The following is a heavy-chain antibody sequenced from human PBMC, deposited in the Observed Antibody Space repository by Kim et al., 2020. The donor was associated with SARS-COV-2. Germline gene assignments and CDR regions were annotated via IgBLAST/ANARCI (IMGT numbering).Heavy chain of an antibody. D-gene: IGHD3-10*01. CDR1: GYTFTSYG. Sequence: ASVKVSCKASGYTFTSYGISWVRQAPGQGLEWMGWISAYNGNTNYAQKLQGRVTMTTDTSTSTAYMELRSLRSDDTAVYYCARVLMRDGVLLWFGENPPVHNGMDVWGQGTTVTVSS. J-gene: IGHJ6*02. CDR3: ARVLMRDGVLLWFGENPPVHNGMDV. V-gene: IGHV1-18*01. CDR2: ISAYNGNT.